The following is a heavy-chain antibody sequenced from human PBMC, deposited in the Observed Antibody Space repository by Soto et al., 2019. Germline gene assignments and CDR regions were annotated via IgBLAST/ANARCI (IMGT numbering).Heavy chain of an antibody. J-gene: IGHJ6*03. CDR2: IYYSGST. D-gene: IGHD3-10*01. CDR3: ARQNYYGWGSHYSYYYYMAV. V-gene: IGHV4-59*01. CDR1: GGSISSYY. Sequence: PSETLSLTCTVSGGSISSYYWSWIRQPPGKGLEWIGYIYYSGSTNYNPSLKSRVTISVDTSKNQFSLKLSSVTAADTAVYYCARQNYYGWGSHYSYYYYMAVWGKGTTVTAPS.